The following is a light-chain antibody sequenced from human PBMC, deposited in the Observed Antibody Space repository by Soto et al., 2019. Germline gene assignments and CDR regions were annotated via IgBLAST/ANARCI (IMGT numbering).Light chain of an antibody. CDR3: SSYTSGITLVL. J-gene: IGLJ2*01. CDR2: DVN. V-gene: IGLV2-14*01. CDR1: SRDVGAYNY. Sequence: QSALTQPASVSGSPGQSITISCTGTSRDVGAYNYVSWYQQVPGKAPKLIIYDVNNRPSGVPSRFSGSRSGNTASLTVSGLQAEDEADYYCSSYTSGITLVLFGGGTKLTVL.